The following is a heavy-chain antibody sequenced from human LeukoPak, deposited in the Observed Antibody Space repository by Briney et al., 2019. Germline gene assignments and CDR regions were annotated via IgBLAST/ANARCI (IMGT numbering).Heavy chain of an antibody. CDR1: GGSISSYY. D-gene: IGHD3-22*01. CDR3: ARDLDSSGYHGYYFDY. J-gene: IGHJ4*02. Sequence: SETLSLTCTVSGGSISSYYWSWIRQPAGKRLEWIGRIYTSGSTNYNPSLKSRVTMSVDTSKNQFSLKLSSVTAADTAVYYCARDLDSSGYHGYYFDYWGQGTLVTVSS. V-gene: IGHV4-4*07. CDR2: IYTSGST.